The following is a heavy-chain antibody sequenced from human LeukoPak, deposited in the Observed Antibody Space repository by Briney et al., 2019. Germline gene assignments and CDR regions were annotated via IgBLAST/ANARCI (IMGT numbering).Heavy chain of an antibody. CDR1: GFTFSSDS. CDR3: ARYYDYDSRGYYYYFDY. J-gene: IGHJ4*02. CDR2: ISSSSYI. Sequence: PGGSLRLSCAASGFTFSSDSLNWVRQAPGKGLEWVSSISSSSYIYYADSVKGRFTISRDNAKNSLYLQMNSLRAEDTALYYCARYYDYDSRGYYYYFDYWGQGTLVTVSS. V-gene: IGHV3-21*01. D-gene: IGHD3-22*01.